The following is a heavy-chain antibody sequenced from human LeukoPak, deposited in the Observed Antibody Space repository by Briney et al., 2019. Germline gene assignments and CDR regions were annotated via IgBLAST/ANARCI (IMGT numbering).Heavy chain of an antibody. Sequence: GGSLRLSCAASGFTFSNAWMSWVRQAPGKGLEWIGRIKSKTDGGTTDYAAPVKGRFNISRDDSKNTLYLQMNSLKTEDTAVYYCTTDPYCSGGSCYPYYYYHYMDVWGKGTTVTISS. CDR3: TTDPYCSGGSCYPYYYYHYMDV. V-gene: IGHV3-15*01. CDR2: IKSKTDGGTT. CDR1: GFTFSNAW. D-gene: IGHD2-15*01. J-gene: IGHJ6*03.